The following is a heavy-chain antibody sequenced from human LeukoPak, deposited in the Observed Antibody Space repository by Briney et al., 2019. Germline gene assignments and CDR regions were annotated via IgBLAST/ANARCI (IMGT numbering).Heavy chain of an antibody. Sequence: GGSLRLSCAAPGFSISNYAMGWARQAPGKGLEWVSNINARDGRTYYADSVRGRFSISSDNSKNTVFLQMNSLRAEDTAVYYCARGEAFAFDMWGQGTMVTVSS. V-gene: IGHV3-23*01. CDR1: GFSISNYA. J-gene: IGHJ3*02. CDR2: INARDGRT. CDR3: ARGEAFAFDM.